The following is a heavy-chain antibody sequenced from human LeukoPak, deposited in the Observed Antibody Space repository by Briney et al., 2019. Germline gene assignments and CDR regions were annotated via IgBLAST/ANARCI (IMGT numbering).Heavy chain of an antibody. D-gene: IGHD1-26*01. V-gene: IGHV4-34*01. CDR2: INHSGST. CDR3: ARGRLFTGHRRAYYYPYYYYYMDV. Sequence: PSETLSLTCAVYGGSFSGYYWSWIRQPPGKGLEWIGEINHSGSTNYNPSLKSRVTISVDTSKNQFSLKLSSVTAADTAVYYCARGRLFTGHRRAYYYPYYYYYMDVWGKGTTVTVSS. CDR1: GGSFSGYY. J-gene: IGHJ6*03.